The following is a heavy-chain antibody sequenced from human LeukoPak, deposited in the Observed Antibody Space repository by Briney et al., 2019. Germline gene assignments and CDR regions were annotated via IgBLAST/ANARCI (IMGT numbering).Heavy chain of an antibody. D-gene: IGHD3-10*01. J-gene: IGHJ4*02. Sequence: PGGSLRLSCAASGFTFSSYWMSWVRQAPGKGVEWVANIKQDGSEKYYVDSVKGRFTISRDNAKNSLYLQMNSLRAEDTAVYYCAREIWFGELFPYYFDYWGQGTLVTVSS. CDR2: IKQDGSEK. CDR3: AREIWFGELFPYYFDY. V-gene: IGHV3-7*03. CDR1: GFTFSSYW.